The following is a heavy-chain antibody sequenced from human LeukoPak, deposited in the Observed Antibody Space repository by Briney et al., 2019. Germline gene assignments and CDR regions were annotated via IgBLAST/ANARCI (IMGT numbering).Heavy chain of an antibody. J-gene: IGHJ4*02. Sequence: PGRSLRLSCAASGFTFSSYSMNWVRQAPGKGLEWVSSISSSSSYIYYADSVKGRFTISRDNAKNSLYLQMNSLRAEDTAVYYCARGMQQLATFDYWGQGTLVTVSS. V-gene: IGHV3-21*01. D-gene: IGHD6-13*01. CDR1: GFTFSSYS. CDR3: ARGMQQLATFDY. CDR2: ISSSSSYI.